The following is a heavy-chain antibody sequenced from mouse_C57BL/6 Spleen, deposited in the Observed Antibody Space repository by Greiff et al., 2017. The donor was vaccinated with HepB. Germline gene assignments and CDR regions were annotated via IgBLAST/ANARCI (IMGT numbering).Heavy chain of an antibody. Sequence: VQRVESGGGLVKPGGSLKLSCAASGFTFSSYAMSGVRQTPEKRLEWVATISDGGSYTYYPDNVKGRFTISRDKAKNNLYLQMSHLKSEDTAMYYCARDNRNYGGFDYWGQGTTLTVSS. CDR3: ARDNRNYGGFDY. V-gene: IGHV5-4*01. J-gene: IGHJ2*01. CDR1: GFTFSSYA. D-gene: IGHD2-5*01. CDR2: ISDGGSYT.